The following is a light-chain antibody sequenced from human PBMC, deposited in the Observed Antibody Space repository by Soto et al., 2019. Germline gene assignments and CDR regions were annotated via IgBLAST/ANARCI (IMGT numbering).Light chain of an antibody. V-gene: IGLV1-44*01. CDR3: GTWDDSLNGPV. CDR1: SSNIGSNT. J-gene: IGLJ2*01. Sequence: QAVVTQAPSASGTPGQRVTISCSGSSSNIGSNTVNWYQQLPGTAPKLLIFSDSQRPSGVPDRFSGAKSGTSASLAISGLQSEDEADYYCGTWDDSLNGPVFGGGTKLTVL. CDR2: SDS.